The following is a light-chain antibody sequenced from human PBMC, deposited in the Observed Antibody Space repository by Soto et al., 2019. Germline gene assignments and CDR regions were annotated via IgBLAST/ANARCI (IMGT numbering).Light chain of an antibody. CDR3: QAWGTVGV. Sequence: QSVLTQSPSASASPGASVKLTCTLSSGHSDYAIAWHQQQPEKGPRYLMKVTSDGSHTKGDGIPDRFSGSSSGSDRYLTISSLRSDDEADYYCQAWGTVGVFGGGTKVTVL. CDR1: SGHSDYA. CDR2: VTSDGSH. V-gene: IGLV4-69*01. J-gene: IGLJ3*02.